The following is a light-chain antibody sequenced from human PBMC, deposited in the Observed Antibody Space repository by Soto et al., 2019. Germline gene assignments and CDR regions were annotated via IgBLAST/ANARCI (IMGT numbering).Light chain of an antibody. CDR3: SSYTSSSTLYV. V-gene: IGLV2-14*01. J-gene: IGLJ1*01. CDR1: SSDVGGYNY. CDR2: DVS. Sequence: QSVLTQPASVSGSPGQSITISCTGTSSDVGGYNYVSWYQQHPGKAPKLMIYDVSNRPSGVFNRFSGSKSGNTASLTISGLHAEDEADYYCSSYTSSSTLYVFGTGTKVTVL.